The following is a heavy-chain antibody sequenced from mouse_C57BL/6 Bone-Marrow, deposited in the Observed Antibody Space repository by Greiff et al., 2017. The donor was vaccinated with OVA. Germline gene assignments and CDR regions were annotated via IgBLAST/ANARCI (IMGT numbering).Heavy chain of an antibody. V-gene: IGHV1-76*01. D-gene: IGHD2-3*01. CDR2: IYPGSGNT. CDR3: ARSGYYADY. J-gene: IGHJ2*01. CDR1: GYTFTDYY. Sequence: VQLQQSGAELVRPGASVKLSCKASGYTFTDYYINWVKQRPGQGLEWIARIYPGSGNTYYNEKFKGKATLTAEKSSSTAYMQLSSLTSEDSAVYFCARSGYYADYWGQGTTLTVSS.